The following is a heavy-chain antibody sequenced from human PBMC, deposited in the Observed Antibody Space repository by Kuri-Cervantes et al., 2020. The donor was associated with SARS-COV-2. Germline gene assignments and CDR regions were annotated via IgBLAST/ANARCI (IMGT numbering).Heavy chain of an antibody. CDR3: ARDPFRVSSWYGYYYYRMDV. V-gene: IGHV1-69*13. D-gene: IGHD6-13*01. CDR2: IVPIFGTA. J-gene: IGHJ6*02. Sequence: SVKVSCKASGGTFSSYAISWVRQAPGQGLEWMGGIVPIFGTANYAQKFQGRVTITADESTSTAYMELSSLRSEDTAVYYCARDPFRVSSWYGYYYYRMDVWGQGTTVTVSS. CDR1: GGTFSSYA.